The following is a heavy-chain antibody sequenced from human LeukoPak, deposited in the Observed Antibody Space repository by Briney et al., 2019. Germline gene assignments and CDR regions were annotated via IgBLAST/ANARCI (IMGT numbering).Heavy chain of an antibody. CDR3: AKDYSSGWYPPLYYYYYGMDV. V-gene: IGHV3-9*01. J-gene: IGHJ6*02. D-gene: IGHD6-19*01. Sequence: TGGSLRLSCAASGFTFDDYAMHWVRQAPGKGLEWVSGISWNSGSIGYADSVKGRLTISRDNAKNSLYLQMNSLRAEDTALYYCAKDYSSGWYPPLYYYYYGMDVWGQGTTVTVSS. CDR2: ISWNSGSI. CDR1: GFTFDDYA.